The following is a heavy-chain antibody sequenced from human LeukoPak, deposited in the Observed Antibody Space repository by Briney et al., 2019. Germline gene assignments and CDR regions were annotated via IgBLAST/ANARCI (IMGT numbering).Heavy chain of an antibody. CDR2: INPNSGGT. Sequence: SVKVSCKASGYTFTGYYMHWVRQAPGQGLEWMGWINPNSGGTNYAQKFQGRVTMTRDTSISTAYMELSRLRSDDTAVYYCARALRYFAWLGIDPWGQGTLVTVSS. J-gene: IGHJ5*02. CDR3: ARALRYFAWLGIDP. V-gene: IGHV1-2*02. D-gene: IGHD3-9*01. CDR1: GYTFTGYY.